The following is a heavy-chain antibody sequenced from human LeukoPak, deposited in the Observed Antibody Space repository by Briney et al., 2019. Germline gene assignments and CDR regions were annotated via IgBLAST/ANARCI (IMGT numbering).Heavy chain of an antibody. CDR2: IRYDGSNR. V-gene: IGHV3-30*02. CDR3: AKGHDFWSGPNYFDY. Sequence: GGSLRLSCVASGFTFSTYGMHWVRQAPGKGLEWVAFIRYDGSNRYYADSVKGRFTISRDNSKHTLYLQMNSLRAEDTAVYYCAKGHDFWSGPNYFDYWGQGTLVTVSS. D-gene: IGHD3-3*01. CDR1: GFTFSTYG. J-gene: IGHJ4*02.